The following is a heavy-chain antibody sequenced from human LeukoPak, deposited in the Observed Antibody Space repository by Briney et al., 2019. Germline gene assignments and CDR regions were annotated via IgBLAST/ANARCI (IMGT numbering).Heavy chain of an antibody. D-gene: IGHD6-19*01. V-gene: IGHV3-23*01. Sequence: GGSLRLSCAASGFTFSSYALSWIRQAPGKGLEWVSAISGSAGSTYYADSVKGRFTISRDNSKNTLYLQMNSLRAEDTAVYYCAKCSYSSGCGIDYWGQGTLVTVSS. CDR3: AKCSYSSGCGIDY. CDR1: GFTFSSYA. CDR2: ISGSAGST. J-gene: IGHJ4*02.